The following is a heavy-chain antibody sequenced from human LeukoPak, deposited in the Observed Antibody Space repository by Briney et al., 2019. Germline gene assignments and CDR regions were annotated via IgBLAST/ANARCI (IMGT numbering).Heavy chain of an antibody. V-gene: IGHV4-34*01. CDR3: ARRGGSGSYMGYYYYMDV. CDR2: INHSGST. J-gene: IGHJ6*03. D-gene: IGHD3-10*01. Sequence: PSETLSLTCAVYGGSFSGYYWSWIRQPPGKGLEWIGEINHSGSTNYNPSLKSRVTISVDTSKNQFSLKLSSVTAADTAVYYCARRGGSGSYMGYYYYMDVWGKGTTVTISS. CDR1: GGSFSGYY.